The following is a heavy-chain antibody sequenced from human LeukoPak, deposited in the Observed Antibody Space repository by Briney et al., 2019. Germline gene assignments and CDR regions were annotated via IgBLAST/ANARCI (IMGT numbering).Heavy chain of an antibody. CDR2: VNPKSGST. D-gene: IGHD3-16*01. V-gene: IGHV1-8*01. CDR1: GYSFTDYD. CDR3: ARGVSIRRYAWAF. J-gene: IGHJ4*02. Sequence: GASVKVSCKASGYSFTDYDIIWVRQAAGPGLEWVGWVNPKSGSTAYAPKFQGRVTMTSSTSISTVYMELSSPRPEDSAVYYCARGVSIRRYAWAFWGQGSLVTVSS.